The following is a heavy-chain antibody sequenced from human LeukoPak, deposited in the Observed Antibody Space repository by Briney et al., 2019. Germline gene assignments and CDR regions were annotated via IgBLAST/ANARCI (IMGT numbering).Heavy chain of an antibody. Sequence: GGSLRLSCSASGFDLSPYTMNWVRQAPGKGLEWVASISSTSTYMYYGDSLKGRFTISRDNAKNTLYLQLDSLRAEDTATYYCARRVPTFLSWGQGTLVIVSS. D-gene: IGHD3-16*01. V-gene: IGHV3-21*01. CDR1: GFDLSPYT. CDR2: ISSTSTYM. J-gene: IGHJ4*02. CDR3: ARRVPTFLS.